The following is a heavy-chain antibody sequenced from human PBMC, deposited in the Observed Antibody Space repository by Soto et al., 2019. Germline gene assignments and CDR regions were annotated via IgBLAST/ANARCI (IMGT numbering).Heavy chain of an antibody. D-gene: IGHD2-8*02. Sequence: PGGSLRLSCAASGFTCGSYDMTWVRQAPGKGLEWVSTILVDGRTFYVDSVKGRFTISRDNSRNKVYLQMNGLTAGDTALYYCAKATATGGGAFDFCGQGTMVTVSS. CDR2: ILVDGRT. V-gene: IGHV3-23*01. CDR3: AKATATGGGAFDF. CDR1: GFTCGSYD. J-gene: IGHJ3*01.